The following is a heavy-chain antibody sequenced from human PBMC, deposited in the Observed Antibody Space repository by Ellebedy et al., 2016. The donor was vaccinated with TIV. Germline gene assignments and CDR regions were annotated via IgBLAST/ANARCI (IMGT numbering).Heavy chain of an antibody. CDR3: ARISGGWGFDY. CDR1: GFSLRTGRLS. CDR2: IDWDADK. D-gene: IGHD2-15*01. Sequence: SGPTLVKPTQTLTLTCTFSGFSLRTGRLSVSWIRQPPGKALEWIERIDWDADKFYSTSLRTRLTISKDSSETQVVLTMTNMDPEDTATYYCARISGGWGFDYWGQGALVTVSS. V-gene: IGHV2-70*17. J-gene: IGHJ4*02.